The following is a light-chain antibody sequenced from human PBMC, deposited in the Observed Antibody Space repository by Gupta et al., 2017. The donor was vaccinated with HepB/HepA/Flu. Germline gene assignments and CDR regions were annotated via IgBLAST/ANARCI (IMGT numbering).Light chain of an antibody. V-gene: IGLV3-21*03. J-gene: IGLJ2*01. Sequence: SYVLTQPPSVSVAPGRTARITGGGNNIGDITVCWYQQKPGQAPVLVVYDNSLRPSGIPERFAGSNSGNTATLTISRVEAGDEADYYCQVWDSSSDHVIFGGGTKLTVL. CDR3: QVWDSSSDHVI. CDR2: DNS. CDR1: NIGDIT.